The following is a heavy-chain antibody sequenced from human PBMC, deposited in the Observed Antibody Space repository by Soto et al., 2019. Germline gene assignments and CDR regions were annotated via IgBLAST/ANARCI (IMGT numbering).Heavy chain of an antibody. CDR2: IYPGDSDT. D-gene: IGHD6-19*01. V-gene: IGHV5-51*01. J-gene: IGHJ4*02. Sequence: GESLKISCKGSGYSFTSYWIGWVRQMPGKGLEWMGIIYPGDSDTRYSPSFQGQVTISADKSISTAYLQWSSLKASDTAMYYCARRIAVAGQPTPFDYWGQGTLVTVSS. CDR1: GYSFTSYW. CDR3: ARRIAVAGQPTPFDY.